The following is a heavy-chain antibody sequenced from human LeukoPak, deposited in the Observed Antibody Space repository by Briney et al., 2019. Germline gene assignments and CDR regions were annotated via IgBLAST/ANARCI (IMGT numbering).Heavy chain of an antibody. V-gene: IGHV3-7*03. D-gene: IGHD2/OR15-2a*01. CDR2: IKEDGSEK. CDR1: GFSFSGYW. CDR3: ARRGSTDY. J-gene: IGHJ4*02. Sequence: GGSLRLSCAASGFSFSGYWMTWVRQAPAKGLEWVANIKEDGSEKYYADFVKGRFTISRDNAKNSLDLQMNSLRAEDTAVYYCARRGSTDYWGQGTLVTVSS.